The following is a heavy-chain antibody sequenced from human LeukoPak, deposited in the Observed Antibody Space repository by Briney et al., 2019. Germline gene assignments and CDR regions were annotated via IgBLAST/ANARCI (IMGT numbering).Heavy chain of an antibody. CDR2: IYHSGST. V-gene: IGHV4-30-2*01. Sequence: SQTLSLTCTVSGGSISSGGYYWSWIRQPPGKGLEWIGYIYHSGSTYYNPSLKSRVTISVDRSKNQFSLKLSSVTAADTAVYYCASGRVVVIAMHFDYWGQGTLVTVSS. J-gene: IGHJ4*02. CDR3: ASGRVVVIAMHFDY. D-gene: IGHD2-21*01. CDR1: GGSISSGGYY.